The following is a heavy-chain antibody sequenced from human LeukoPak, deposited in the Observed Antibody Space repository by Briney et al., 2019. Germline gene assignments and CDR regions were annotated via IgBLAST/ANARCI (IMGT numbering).Heavy chain of an antibody. D-gene: IGHD1-26*01. CDR2: ISGSGGST. CDR3: AKDVGGSYPLYYFDY. J-gene: IGHJ4*02. Sequence: GGSLRLSCAASGFTFSSYAMSWVRQAPGKGLEWVSAISGSGGSTYYADSVKGRFTTSRDNSKNTLYLQMNSLRAEDTAVYYCAKDVGGSYPLYYFDYWGQGTLVTVSS. CDR1: GFTFSSYA. V-gene: IGHV3-23*01.